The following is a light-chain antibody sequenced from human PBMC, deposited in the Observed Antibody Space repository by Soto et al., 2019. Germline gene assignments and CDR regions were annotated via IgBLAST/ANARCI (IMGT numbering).Light chain of an antibody. CDR2: GAS. CDR1: QSIDNNY. J-gene: IGKJ1*01. CDR3: QQRSKWPPT. Sequence: EIVLTQSPGTLSLSPGERATLSCRASQSIDNNYLAWYQQKPGQAPRLVIYGASTRATDIPDRFSASGSGTDFALTISRLEPEDFAVYYCQQRSKWPPTFGQGTKVDIK. V-gene: IGKV3D-20*02.